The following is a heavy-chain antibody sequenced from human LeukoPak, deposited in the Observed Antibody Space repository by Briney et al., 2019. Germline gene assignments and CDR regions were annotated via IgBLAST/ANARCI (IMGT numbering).Heavy chain of an antibody. J-gene: IGHJ4*02. CDR3: ATLVSTRYYFDY. CDR1: GGSISSYC. V-gene: IGHV4-59*08. Sequence: SETLSLTCTDSGGSISSYCWSWIRQPPGKGLEWIGYIYYSGSTNYNPSLKSRVTISVDTSKNQFSLKLSSVTAADTAVYFCATLVSTRYYFDYWGQGTLVTVSS. D-gene: IGHD5/OR15-5a*01. CDR2: IYYSGST.